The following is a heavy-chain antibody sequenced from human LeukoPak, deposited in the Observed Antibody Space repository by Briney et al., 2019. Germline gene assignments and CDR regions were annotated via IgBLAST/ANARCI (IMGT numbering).Heavy chain of an antibody. D-gene: IGHD1-26*01. CDR1: GFSFSTSGVG. V-gene: IGHV2-5*02. Sequence: SGPTLVKPTQTLTLTCTFSGFSFSTSGVGVGWIRQPPGKALEWLALIYWDDDKRYSPSLKSRLTITKDTTKNQVVLTMTNMDPVDTATYYCAHRRGGSFNFDYWGQGTLVTVSS. CDR2: IYWDDDK. J-gene: IGHJ4*02. CDR3: AHRRGGSFNFDY.